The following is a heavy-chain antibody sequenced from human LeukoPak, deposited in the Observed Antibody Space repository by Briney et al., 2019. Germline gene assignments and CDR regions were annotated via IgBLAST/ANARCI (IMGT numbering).Heavy chain of an antibody. J-gene: IGHJ4*02. Sequence: SETLSLTCTVAGASISGSGYYWGWLRQPPGKGLAGFGNIYDSGSTYYNASLQSRFTITIDTSKNPFSLSLSSVTAAATAMYYCAKSGGYGLIDYWGQGTPVTVSS. CDR2: IYDSGST. D-gene: IGHD1-26*01. V-gene: IGHV4-39*01. CDR3: AKSGGYGLIDY. CDR1: GASISGSGYY.